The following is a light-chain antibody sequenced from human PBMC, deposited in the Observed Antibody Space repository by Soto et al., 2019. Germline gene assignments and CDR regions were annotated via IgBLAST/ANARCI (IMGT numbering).Light chain of an antibody. CDR2: GNN. Sequence: QAVVTQPPSASGTPGQRVTISCSGSSSNIGRNTVNWYQQLPGTAPKLLIYGNNQRPSGVPDRFSGSKSGTSASLAISGLQSEDEADYYCAAWDDSLNGPVFGGGTKVTVL. J-gene: IGLJ3*02. CDR3: AAWDDSLNGPV. V-gene: IGLV1-44*01. CDR1: SSNIGRNT.